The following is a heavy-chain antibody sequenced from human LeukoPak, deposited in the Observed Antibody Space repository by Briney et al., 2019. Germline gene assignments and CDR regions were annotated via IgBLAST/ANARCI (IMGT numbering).Heavy chain of an antibody. Sequence: GGSLKLSCAASGFTFSSYSMNWVRQAPGKGLEWVSSISSSSSYIYYADSVKGRFTISRDNAKNSLYLQINSLRVEDTAVYYCARETPRRGETRDGYRWGQGTVVTVSS. CDR1: GFTFSSYS. D-gene: IGHD5-24*01. J-gene: IGHJ4*02. CDR2: ISSSSSYI. V-gene: IGHV3-21*01. CDR3: ARETPRRGETRDGYR.